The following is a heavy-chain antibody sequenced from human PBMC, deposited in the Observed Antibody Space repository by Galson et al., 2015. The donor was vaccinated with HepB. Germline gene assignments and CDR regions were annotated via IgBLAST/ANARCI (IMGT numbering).Heavy chain of an antibody. CDR1: GYTFTSYA. Sequence: SVKVSCKASGYTFTSYAMNWVRQAPGQGLEWMGWVNTNTGNPTYAQGFTGRFVFSLDTSVSTAYLQISSLKAEDTAVYYCAREHDYGGNFDFDYWGQGTLVTVSS. CDR2: VNTNTGNP. J-gene: IGHJ4*02. CDR3: AREHDYGGNFDFDY. D-gene: IGHD4-23*01. V-gene: IGHV7-4-1*02.